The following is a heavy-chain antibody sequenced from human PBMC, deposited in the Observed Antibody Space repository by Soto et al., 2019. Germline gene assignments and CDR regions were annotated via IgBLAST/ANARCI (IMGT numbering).Heavy chain of an antibody. CDR1: GFTFSSYA. V-gene: IGHV3-23*01. D-gene: IGHD3-10*01. CDR3: AKDIATMVRGVIPPLMFDP. Sequence: SLRLSCAASGFTFSSYAMSWVRQAPGKGLEWVSAISGSGGSTYYADSVKGRFTISRDNSKNTLYLQMNSLRAEDTAVYYCAKDIATMVRGVIPPLMFDPWGQGTLVTVSS. J-gene: IGHJ5*02. CDR2: ISGSGGST.